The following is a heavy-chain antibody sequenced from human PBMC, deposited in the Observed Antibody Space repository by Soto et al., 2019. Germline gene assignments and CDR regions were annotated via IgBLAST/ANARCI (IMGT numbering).Heavy chain of an antibody. Sequence: GGSLRLSCAASGFTFSSYSMNWVRQAPGKGLEWVSYISSSSSTIYYADSVKGRFTISRDNAKNSLYLQMNSLRAEDTAVYYCARAHDSSGYYWFDPWGQGTLVTVSS. V-gene: IGHV3-48*01. CDR2: ISSSSSTI. CDR3: ARAHDSSGYYWFDP. J-gene: IGHJ5*02. D-gene: IGHD3-22*01. CDR1: GFTFSSYS.